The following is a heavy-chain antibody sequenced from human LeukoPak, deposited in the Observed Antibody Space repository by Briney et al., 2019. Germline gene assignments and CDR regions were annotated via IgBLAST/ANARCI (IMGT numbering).Heavy chain of an antibody. D-gene: IGHD6-13*01. Sequence: GGSLRLSCAASGFTFSSYSMNWVRQAPGKGLEWVSSISSSSSYIYYADSVKGRFTISRDDAKNSLYLQMNSLRAEDTAVYYCARAGYSSSWYPYYFDYWGQGTLVTVSS. V-gene: IGHV3-21*01. CDR2: ISSSSSYI. CDR1: GFTFSSYS. CDR3: ARAGYSSSWYPYYFDY. J-gene: IGHJ4*02.